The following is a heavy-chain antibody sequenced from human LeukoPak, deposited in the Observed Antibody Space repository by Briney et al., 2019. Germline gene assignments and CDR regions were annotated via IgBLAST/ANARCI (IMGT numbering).Heavy chain of an antibody. V-gene: IGHV4-61*02. CDR1: GDSISSGSYY. CDR2: IYTSGRI. CDR3: ARGLWPLYYFDY. J-gene: IGHJ4*02. Sequence: PSQTLSLTCTVSGDSISSGSYYWSWIRQPAGKGLEWIGRIYTSGRIDYNPSLQSRLTISADTSKNQFSLKLSSVTAADTAVYYCARGLWPLYYFDYWGQGTLVTVSS.